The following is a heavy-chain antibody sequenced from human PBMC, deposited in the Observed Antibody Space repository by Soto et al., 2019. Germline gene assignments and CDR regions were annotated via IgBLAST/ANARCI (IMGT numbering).Heavy chain of an antibody. D-gene: IGHD3-3*01. V-gene: IGHV4-31*03. CDR1: GGSISSGGYY. Sequence: PSETLSLTCTVSGGSISSGGYYWSWIRQHPGKGLEWIGYIYYSGSTYYNPSLKSRVTISVDTSKNQFSLKLSSVTAADTAVYYCARNYDFWSGYHSPDYYYGMDVWGQGTTVTVSS. CDR2: IYYSGST. J-gene: IGHJ6*02. CDR3: ARNYDFWSGYHSPDYYYGMDV.